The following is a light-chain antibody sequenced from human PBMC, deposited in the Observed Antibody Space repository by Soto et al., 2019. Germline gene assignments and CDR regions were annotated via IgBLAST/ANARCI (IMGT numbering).Light chain of an antibody. Sequence: EIVLTQSPGTLSLSPGERATLSCRASQSVSSSYLAWYQQKPGQAPRLLIYGASNRATGIPDRFSGSGSGTDFTLTISSLEPEDFAVYYCQQRGKWPWTFGQGTKGEIK. CDR1: QSVSSSY. CDR3: QQRGKWPWT. CDR2: GAS. J-gene: IGKJ1*01. V-gene: IGKV3D-20*02.